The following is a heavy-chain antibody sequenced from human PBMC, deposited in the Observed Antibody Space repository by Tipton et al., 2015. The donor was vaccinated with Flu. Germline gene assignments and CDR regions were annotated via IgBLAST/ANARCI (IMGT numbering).Heavy chain of an antibody. CDR3: ARRDYSNYVSEPKNGFDS. CDR2: ICHSGNT. J-gene: IGHJ5*01. Sequence: TLSLTCSVSGDSIGSGYCWGWVRQPPGKGLDWIGNICHSGNTYYNPSLKSRITISVERSKTQFSLKLRSVAAADTAVYFCARRDYSNYVSEPKNGFDSWGQGILVTVSS. D-gene: IGHD4-11*01. V-gene: IGHV4-38-2*01. CDR1: GDSIGSGYC.